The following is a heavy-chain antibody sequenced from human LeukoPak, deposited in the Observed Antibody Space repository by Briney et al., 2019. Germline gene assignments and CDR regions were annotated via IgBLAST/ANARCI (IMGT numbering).Heavy chain of an antibody. V-gene: IGHV3-7*03. J-gene: IGHJ4*02. CDR2: IKQDGSEK. CDR3: ARDKIEGATNFDY. Sequence: GGSLRLSRAASGFTFSSYWMSWVRQAPGKGLEWVANIKQDGSEKYYVDSVKGRSTISRDNAKNSLYLQMNSLRAEDTAVYYCARDKIEGATNFDYWGQGTLVTVSS. CDR1: GFTFSSYW. D-gene: IGHD1-26*01.